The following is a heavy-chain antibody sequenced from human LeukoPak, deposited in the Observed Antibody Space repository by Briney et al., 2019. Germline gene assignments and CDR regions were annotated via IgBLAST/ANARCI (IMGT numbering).Heavy chain of an antibody. CDR3: ARDHRPLYGDYVQVGAFDI. CDR1: GFTFSSYS. Sequence: GGSLRLSCAASGFTFSSYSMNWVRQAPGKGLEWVSYISSSSSTIYYADSVKGRFTISRDNAKNSLYLQMNSLRAEDTAVYYCARDHRPLYGDYVQVGAFDIWGQGTMVTVSS. V-gene: IGHV3-48*04. D-gene: IGHD4-17*01. J-gene: IGHJ3*02. CDR2: ISSSSSTI.